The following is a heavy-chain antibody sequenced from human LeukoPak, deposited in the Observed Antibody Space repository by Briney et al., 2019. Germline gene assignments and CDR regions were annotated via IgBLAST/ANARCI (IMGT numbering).Heavy chain of an antibody. CDR3: ARGMSRDGYNKFFDY. CDR2: MNPNSGNT. Sequence: ASVKVSCKASGYTFTSYDINWVRQATGLGLEWMGWMNPNSGNTGYAQKFQGRVTITRNTSISTAYMELSSLRSEDTAVYYCARGMSRDGYNKFFDYWGQGTLVTVSS. V-gene: IGHV1-8*01. J-gene: IGHJ4*02. D-gene: IGHD5-24*01. CDR1: GYTFTSYD.